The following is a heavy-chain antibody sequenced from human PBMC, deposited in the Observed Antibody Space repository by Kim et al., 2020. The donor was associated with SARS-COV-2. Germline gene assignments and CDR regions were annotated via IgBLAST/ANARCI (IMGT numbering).Heavy chain of an antibody. CDR3: ARDHRDIVVVVAATQGWFDP. Sequence: GGSLRLSCAASGFTFSSYWMSWVRQAPGKGLEWVANIKQDGSEKYYVDSVKGRFTISRDNAKNSLYLQMNSLRAEDTAVYYCARDHRDIVVVVAATQGWFDPWGQGTLVTVSS. J-gene: IGHJ5*02. CDR1: GFTFSSYW. CDR2: IKQDGSEK. D-gene: IGHD2-15*01. V-gene: IGHV3-7*03.